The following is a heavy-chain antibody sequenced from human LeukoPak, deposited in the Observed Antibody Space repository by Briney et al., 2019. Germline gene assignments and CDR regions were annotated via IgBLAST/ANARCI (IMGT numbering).Heavy chain of an antibody. CDR1: GGSISSSSYY. V-gene: IGHV4-39*02. Sequence: PSETLSLTCTVSGGSISSSSYYWGWIRQPPGKGLEWIGSIYYSGSTYYNPSLKSRVTISVDTSKNQFSLKLSSVTAADTAVYYCAKDKEYGWSGFDYWGQGTLVAVSS. J-gene: IGHJ4*02. D-gene: IGHD4-17*01. CDR3: AKDKEYGWSGFDY. CDR2: IYYSGST.